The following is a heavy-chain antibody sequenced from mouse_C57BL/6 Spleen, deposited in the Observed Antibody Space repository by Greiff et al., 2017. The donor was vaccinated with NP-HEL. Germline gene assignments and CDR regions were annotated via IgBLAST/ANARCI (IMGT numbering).Heavy chain of an antibody. Sequence: EVQLQQSGPELVKPGASVKIPCKASGYTFTDYNMDWVKQSHGKSLEWIGDINPNNGGTIYNQKFKGKATLTVDKSSSTAYMELRSLTSEDTAVYYCARRNWDVLCAYWGQGTLVTVSA. CDR1: GYTFTDYN. CDR2: INPNNGGT. CDR3: ARRNWDVLCAY. J-gene: IGHJ3*01. D-gene: IGHD4-1*01. V-gene: IGHV1-18*01.